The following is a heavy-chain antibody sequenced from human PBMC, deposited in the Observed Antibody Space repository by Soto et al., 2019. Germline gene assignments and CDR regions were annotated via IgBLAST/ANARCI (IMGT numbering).Heavy chain of an antibody. CDR3: ATQPGGGGY. CDR1: GFTVSNNY. J-gene: IGHJ4*02. V-gene: IGHV3-53*01. Sequence: EVQLVESGGGLIQPGGSLRLSCAVSGFTVSNNYMSWVRQAPGKGLEGVSVIYSGGYTAYGDSVKGRFTISRDNSNNTLYLQRQGRGAHATAVYYGATQPGGGGYWGQGTLVTVSS. CDR2: IYSGGYT. D-gene: IGHD2-2*01.